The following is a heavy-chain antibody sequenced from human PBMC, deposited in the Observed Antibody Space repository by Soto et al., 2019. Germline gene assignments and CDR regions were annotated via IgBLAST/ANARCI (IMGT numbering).Heavy chain of an antibody. CDR1: GGSISSSNW. CDR2: IYHSGST. Sequence: SETLSLTCAVSGGSISSSNWWSWVRQPPGKGLEWIGEIYHSGSTNYNPSLKSRVTISVDKSKNQFSLKLSSVTAADTAVYYCARWGNDGYHYGMDVWGQGTTVTVSS. D-gene: IGHD1-26*01. CDR3: ARWGNDGYHYGMDV. J-gene: IGHJ6*02. V-gene: IGHV4-4*02.